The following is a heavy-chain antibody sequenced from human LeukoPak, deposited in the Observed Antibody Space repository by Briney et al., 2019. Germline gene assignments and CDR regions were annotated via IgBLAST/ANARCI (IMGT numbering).Heavy chain of an antibody. D-gene: IGHD5-18*01. J-gene: IGHJ3*01. CDR3: ARVGYSYGGDAFDF. V-gene: IGHV7-4-1*02. CDR1: GYTFTNYA. Sequence: ASVKVSCKASGYTFTNYAINWVRQAPGQGLEWMGWINTNTGNPTYAHDFTGRFVFSLDTSASTAYLQISSLKAEDTAVYYCARVGYSYGGDAFDFWGQGTMVTVSS. CDR2: INTNTGNP.